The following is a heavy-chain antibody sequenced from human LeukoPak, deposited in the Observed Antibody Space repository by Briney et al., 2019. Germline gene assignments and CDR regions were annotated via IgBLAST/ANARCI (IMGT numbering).Heavy chain of an antibody. V-gene: IGHV4-4*02. J-gene: IGHJ5*02. CDR3: ARGVAAAGTDWFDP. D-gene: IGHD6-13*01. Sequence: SETLSLTCAVSGGSISSSNWWSWVRQPPGKGLEWIGEIYHSRSTNYNPSLKSRVTISVDKSKNQFSLKLSSVIAADTAVYYCARGVAAAGTDWFDPWGQGTLVTVSS. CDR2: IYHSRST. CDR1: GGSISSSNW.